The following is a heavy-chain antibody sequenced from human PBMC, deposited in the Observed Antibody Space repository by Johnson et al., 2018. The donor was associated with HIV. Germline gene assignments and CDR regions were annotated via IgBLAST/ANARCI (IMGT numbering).Heavy chain of an antibody. CDR2: ISSSGSTI. CDR1: AFTFSDYY. Sequence: QVQLVESGGGLVKPGGSLRLSCAASAFTFSDYYMTWMRQAPGKGLAWVSYISSSGSTISYAHSVTCRFTITRDNAKNSLYLQRNSLRAEDTAVYYCARDRLLWFRELWPHDALDIWGQGTMVTVSS. CDR3: ARDRLLWFRELWPHDALDI. J-gene: IGHJ3*02. V-gene: IGHV3-11*04. D-gene: IGHD3-10*01.